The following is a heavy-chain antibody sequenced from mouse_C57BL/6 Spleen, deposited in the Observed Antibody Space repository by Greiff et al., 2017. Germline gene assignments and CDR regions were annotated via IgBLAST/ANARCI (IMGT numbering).Heavy chain of an antibody. D-gene: IGHD2-1*01. CDR2: INPGSGGT. Sequence: QVQLQQSGAELVRPGTSVKVSCKASGYAFTNYLIEWVKQRPGQGLEWIGVINPGSGGTNYNEKFKGKATLTADKSSSTAYMQLRSLTSEDSAVYFCARSVYGNPFAYWGQGTLVTVSA. CDR3: ARSVYGNPFAY. V-gene: IGHV1-54*01. J-gene: IGHJ3*01. CDR1: GYAFTNYL.